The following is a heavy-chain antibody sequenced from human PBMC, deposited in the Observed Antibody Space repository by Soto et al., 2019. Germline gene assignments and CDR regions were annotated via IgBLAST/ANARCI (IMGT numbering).Heavy chain of an antibody. Sequence: PGGSLRLSCAASGFTFSSYAMSWVRQAPGKGLEWVSAISGSGGSTYYADSVKGRFTISRDNSKNTLYLQMNSLRAEDTAVYYCAIPPGPVVVAATNNYWGQGTLVTVSS. V-gene: IGHV3-23*01. CDR2: ISGSGGST. CDR1: GFTFSSYA. D-gene: IGHD2-15*01. CDR3: AIPPGPVVVAATNNY. J-gene: IGHJ4*02.